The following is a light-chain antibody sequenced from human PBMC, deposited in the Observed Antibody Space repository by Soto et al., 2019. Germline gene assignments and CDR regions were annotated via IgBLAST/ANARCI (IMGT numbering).Light chain of an antibody. J-gene: IGKJ1*01. CDR2: DVS. CDR1: LSVSSNY. V-gene: IGKV3-20*01. CDR3: QQYGSSPT. Sequence: DIVLTQSPGTLSLSPGERATLSCRSSLSVSSNYLAWYQQKPDQAPRLVIYDVSGRATGIPDRFSGSGSGTAFALTISRLEPEDSAVYYCQQYGSSPTFGQGTNVQIK.